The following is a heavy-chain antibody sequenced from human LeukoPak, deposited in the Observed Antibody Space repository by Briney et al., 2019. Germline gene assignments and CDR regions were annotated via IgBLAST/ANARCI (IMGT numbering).Heavy chain of an antibody. CDR1: GFTFSSYS. J-gene: IGHJ6*04. CDR2: ISSSSSYI. CDR3: ARGSLRFGELSPGDV. V-gene: IGHV3-21*01. Sequence: GGSLRLSCAASGFTFSSYSMNWVRQAPGKGLEWVSSISSSSSYIYCADSVKGRFTISRDNAKNSLYLQMNSLRAEDTAVYYCARGSLRFGELSPGDVWGKGTTVTVSS. D-gene: IGHD3-10*01.